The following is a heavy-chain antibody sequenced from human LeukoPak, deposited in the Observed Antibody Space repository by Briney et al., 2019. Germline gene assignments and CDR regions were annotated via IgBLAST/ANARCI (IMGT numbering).Heavy chain of an antibody. CDR2: INHSGGT. CDR3: ARTGSGWPFDY. J-gene: IGHJ4*02. Sequence: SETLSLTCAVSGGSISSSNWWSWVRQPPGKGLEWIGEINHSGGTNYNPSLKSRVTISVDTSKNQFSLKLSSVTAADTAVYYCARTGSGWPFDYWGQGTLVTVSS. V-gene: IGHV4-4*02. CDR1: GGSISSSNW. D-gene: IGHD6-19*01.